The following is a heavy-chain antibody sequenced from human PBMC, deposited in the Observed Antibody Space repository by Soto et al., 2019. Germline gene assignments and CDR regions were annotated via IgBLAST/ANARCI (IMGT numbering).Heavy chain of an antibody. CDR3: ARVAFGPIDY. CDR1: NYSISSGYY. D-gene: IGHD3-16*01. CDR2: MYHSGTT. V-gene: IGHV4-38-2*02. Sequence: SETLSLTCTVSNYSISSGYYWGWIRQSPGEGLEWIVSMYHSGTTYYNPSLKSRATISIDTSKNQFSLKLTSVTSADTAVYFCARVAFGPIDYWGQGTLVTISS. J-gene: IGHJ4*02.